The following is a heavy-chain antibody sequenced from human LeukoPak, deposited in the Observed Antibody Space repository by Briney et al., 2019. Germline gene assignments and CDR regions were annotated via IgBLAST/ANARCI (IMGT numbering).Heavy chain of an antibody. CDR1: GLTFSSYW. CDR3: ARSGSSAFDI. J-gene: IGHJ3*02. Sequence: GGSLRLSCAASGLTFSSYWMSWVRQAPGKGLEWVANIKQDGSENYYVDSVKGRFTISRDNAKNSLYLQMNSLRAEDTAVYYCARSGSSAFDIWGQGTMVTVSS. CDR2: IKQDGSEN. V-gene: IGHV3-7*01. D-gene: IGHD6-6*01.